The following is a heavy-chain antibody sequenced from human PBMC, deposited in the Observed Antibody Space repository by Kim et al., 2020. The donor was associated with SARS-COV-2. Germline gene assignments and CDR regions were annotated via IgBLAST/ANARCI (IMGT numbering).Heavy chain of an antibody. J-gene: IGHJ3*02. Sequence: SETLSLTCTVSGGSISSYYWSWIRQPPGKGLEWIGYIYYSGSTNYNPSLKSRVTISVDTSKNQFSLKLSSVTAADTAVYYCAREGLVEVVTATRYAFDIWGQGTMVTVSS. D-gene: IGHD2-21*02. V-gene: IGHV4-59*01. CDR3: AREGLVEVVTATRYAFDI. CDR1: GGSISSYY. CDR2: IYYSGST.